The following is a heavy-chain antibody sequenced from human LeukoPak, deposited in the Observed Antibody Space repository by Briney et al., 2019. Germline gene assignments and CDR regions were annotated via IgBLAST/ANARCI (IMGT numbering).Heavy chain of an antibody. CDR3: ARNTAGIIIFDY. Sequence: GGSLRLSCAASGFTFSNYAMHWVRQAPGKGLEWVAVISYDGSNKYYADSVKGRFTISRDNAKNSLYLQMNSLRAEDTAVYYCARNTAGIIIFDYWGQGTLVTVSS. J-gene: IGHJ4*02. CDR1: GFTFSNYA. V-gene: IGHV3-30-3*01. D-gene: IGHD1-14*01. CDR2: ISYDGSNK.